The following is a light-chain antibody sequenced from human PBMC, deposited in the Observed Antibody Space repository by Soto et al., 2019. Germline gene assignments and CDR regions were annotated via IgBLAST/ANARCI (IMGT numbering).Light chain of an antibody. V-gene: IGKV1-27*01. CDR2: AAS. CDR1: QGISNY. CDR3: QKYNSAPPLT. Sequence: DIQMTQSPSSLYGSIGDRVTITCRASQGISNYLAWYQQKPGKVPKLLIYAASTLQSGVPSRFSGSGSGTDFTLTISSLQPEDVATYYCQKYNSAPPLTFGQGTRLEIK. J-gene: IGKJ5*01.